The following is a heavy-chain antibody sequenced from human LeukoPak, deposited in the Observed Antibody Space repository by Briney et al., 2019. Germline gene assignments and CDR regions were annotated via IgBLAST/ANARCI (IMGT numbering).Heavy chain of an antibody. J-gene: IGHJ4*02. D-gene: IGHD3-3*01. Sequence: ASVKVSCKASGYTFTSYGISWVRQAPGQGLEWMGWISAYNGNTNYAQKLQGRVTMTTGTSTSTAYMELRSLRSDDTAVYYCARDGQIKFGVRGVFDYWGQGTLVTVSS. V-gene: IGHV1-18*01. CDR3: ARDGQIKFGVRGVFDY. CDR2: ISAYNGNT. CDR1: GYTFTSYG.